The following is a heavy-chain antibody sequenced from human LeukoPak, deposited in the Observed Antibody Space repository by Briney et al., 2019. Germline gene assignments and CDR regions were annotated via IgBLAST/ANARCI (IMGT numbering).Heavy chain of an antibody. CDR2: ICGGGGST. V-gene: IGHV3-23*01. CDR1: GFTFSSYA. D-gene: IGHD3-22*01. Sequence: GGSLRLSCAASGFTFSSYAMSWVRQAPGKGLEWVSDICGGGGSTYYADSVKGRFTISRDNSKNTLYLQMNSLRAEDTAVYYCAKDLSGVGYYYDSSGSDYFDYWGQGTLVTVSS. CDR3: AKDLSGVGYYYDSSGSDYFDY. J-gene: IGHJ4*02.